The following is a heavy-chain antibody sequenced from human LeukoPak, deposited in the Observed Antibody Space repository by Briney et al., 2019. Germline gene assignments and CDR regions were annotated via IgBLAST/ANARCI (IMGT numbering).Heavy chain of an antibody. CDR3: ARGQRFLEWLSDY. D-gene: IGHD3-3*01. V-gene: IGHV4-30-2*01. CDR2: IYHSGST. J-gene: IGHJ4*02. CDR1: GGSISSGGYS. Sequence: PSQTLSLTCAVSGGSISSGGYSWSWIRQPPGKGLEWIGYIYHSGSTYYNPSLKSRVTISVDRSKNQFSLKLSSVTAADTAVYYCARGQRFLEWLSDYWGQGTLVTVSS.